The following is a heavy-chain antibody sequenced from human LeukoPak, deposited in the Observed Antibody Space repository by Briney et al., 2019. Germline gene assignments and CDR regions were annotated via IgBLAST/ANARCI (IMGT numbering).Heavy chain of an antibody. J-gene: IGHJ4*02. Sequence: SETLSLTCTVSDGSISNYYWSWIRQPAGKGLEWIGRIYPSGSNNYNPSLKSRVTMSVETSKNQFSLNLSSVTAADTAVYYCARLSLHCSGGSCYRGAFDSWGQGTLVTVSS. CDR1: DGSISNYY. CDR2: IYPSGSN. V-gene: IGHV4-4*07. CDR3: ARLSLHCSGGSCYRGAFDS. D-gene: IGHD2-15*01.